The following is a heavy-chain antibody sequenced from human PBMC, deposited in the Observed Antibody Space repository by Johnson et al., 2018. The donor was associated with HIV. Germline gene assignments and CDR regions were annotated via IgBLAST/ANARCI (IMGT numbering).Heavy chain of an antibody. V-gene: IGHV3-20*04. Sequence: VQVVESGGGLVQPGGSLRLSCAASGFTFDDHGMSWVRQAPGKGLEWVSGLNWNGGNTGYADSVRGRFTISRDNVKNSMFLLMNSLRAEDTALDYCAKGGIVLMVYHPAEAFDIWGQGTMVTVSS. J-gene: IGHJ3*02. CDR2: LNWNGGNT. CDR1: GFTFDDHG. D-gene: IGHD2-8*01. CDR3: AKGGIVLMVYHPAEAFDI.